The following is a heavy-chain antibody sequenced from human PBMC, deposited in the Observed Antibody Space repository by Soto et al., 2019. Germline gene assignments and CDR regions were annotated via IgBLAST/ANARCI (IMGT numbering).Heavy chain of an antibody. Sequence: ASVKVSCKASGYTFTNYGFSWVRQAPGQGLEWMGWISGYNGNTKYAEKFQGRVTMTTDTSTSTAHMELRSLRSDDTAVYYCARGGYSSSWYRGYWFDPWGQGTLVTVSS. J-gene: IGHJ5*02. CDR2: ISGYNGNT. D-gene: IGHD6-13*01. CDR3: ARGGYSSSWYRGYWFDP. V-gene: IGHV1-18*01. CDR1: GYTFTNYG.